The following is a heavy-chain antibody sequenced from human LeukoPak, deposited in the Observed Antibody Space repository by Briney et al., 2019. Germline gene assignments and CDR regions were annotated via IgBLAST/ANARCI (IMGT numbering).Heavy chain of an antibody. V-gene: IGHV3-30*02. CDR1: GFTFSSYG. CDR3: AKWLVPNDYFDY. CDR2: IRYDGSNK. D-gene: IGHD6-19*01. Sequence: PGGSLRLSCAASGFTFSSYGLHWVRQAPGKGLEWVAFIRYDGSNKYYADSVKGRFTISRDNSKNTLYLQMNSLRAEDTAVYYCAKWLVPNDYFDYWGQGTLVTVSS. J-gene: IGHJ4*02.